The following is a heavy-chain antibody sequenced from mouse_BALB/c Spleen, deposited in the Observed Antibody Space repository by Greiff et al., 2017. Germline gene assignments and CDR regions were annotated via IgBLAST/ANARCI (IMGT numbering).Heavy chain of an antibody. V-gene: IGHV14-3*02. CDR1: GFNIKDTY. CDR3: ARRCRHDNRHYYSMDY. CDR2: IDPANGNN. Sequence: EVQLQQSGAELVKPGASVKLSCTASGFNIKDTYMHWVKQRPEQGLEWIGRIDPANGNNKDDPKFQGKATITADTSSNTAYLQLSSLTSEDTAVNYCARRCRHDNRHYYSMDYWGQGTSVTVSS. J-gene: IGHJ4*01. D-gene: IGHD1-3*01.